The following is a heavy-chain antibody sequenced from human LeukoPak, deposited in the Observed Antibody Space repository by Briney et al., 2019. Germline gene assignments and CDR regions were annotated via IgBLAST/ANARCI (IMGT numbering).Heavy chain of an antibody. V-gene: IGHV1-69*04. CDR1: GGTFSSYA. CDR2: IIPILGIA. CDR3: ARGSSVGVNNWFDP. J-gene: IGHJ5*02. D-gene: IGHD3-3*01. Sequence: SVKVSCKASGGTFSSYAISWVRQAPGQGLEWMGRIIPILGIANYAQKFQGRVTITADKSTSTAYMELRSLRSDDTAVYYCARGSSVGVNNWFDPWGQGTLVTVSS.